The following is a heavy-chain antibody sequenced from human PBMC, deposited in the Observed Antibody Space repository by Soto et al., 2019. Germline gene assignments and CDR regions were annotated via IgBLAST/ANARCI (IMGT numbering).Heavy chain of an antibody. CDR3: AKDQCYYDSSGSED. CDR1: GFTFSSYG. V-gene: IGHV3-30*18. D-gene: IGHD3-22*01. J-gene: IGHJ4*02. CDR2: ISPDGSNK. Sequence: QVQLVESGGGVVQPGRSLRLSCAASGFTFSSYGMHWVRLAPGKGLEWVAVISPDGSNKHYADSVKGRFTISKDNSKNPLYLQMNSLGGEDTAVYYCAKDQCYYDSSGSEDWGQGTLVTLSS.